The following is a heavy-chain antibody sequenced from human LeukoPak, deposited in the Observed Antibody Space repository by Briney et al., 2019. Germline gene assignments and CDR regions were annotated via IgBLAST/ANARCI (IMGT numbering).Heavy chain of an antibody. J-gene: IGHJ4*02. CDR1: GFTFSSST. CDR3: ATGDDYGDYFTYY. V-gene: IGHV3-21*01. D-gene: IGHD4-17*01. CDR2: ISSSSSYI. Sequence: GGSLRLSCAASGFTFSSSTMNWVRQAPGKGLECVSSISSSSSYIYYADSVKGRFTISRDNAKNSLFLQMNSLRAEDTAVYYCATGDDYGDYFTYYWGQGTLVTVSS.